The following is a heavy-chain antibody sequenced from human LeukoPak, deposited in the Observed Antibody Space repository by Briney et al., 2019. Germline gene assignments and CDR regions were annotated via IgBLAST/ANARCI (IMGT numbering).Heavy chain of an antibody. CDR2: ISSSSSYI. CDR3: ARERGDYYDSSGFDY. CDR1: GFTFSSYS. V-gene: IGHV3-21*01. Sequence: GGSLRLSCAASGFTFSSYSMNWVRQAPGKGLEWVSSISSSSSYIYYADSVKGRFTISRDNAKNSLYLQMNSLRDEDTAVYYCARERGDYYDSSGFDYWGQGTLVTVSS. J-gene: IGHJ4*02. D-gene: IGHD3-22*01.